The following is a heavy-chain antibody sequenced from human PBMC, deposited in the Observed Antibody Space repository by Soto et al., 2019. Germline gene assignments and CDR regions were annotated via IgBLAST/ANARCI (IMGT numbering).Heavy chain of an antibody. CDR3: FGVLAATLDY. CDR2: INHSGST. V-gene: IGHV4-34*01. J-gene: IGHJ4*01. Sequence: SETLSLTCAVYGGSFSGYDWSWIRQPPGKGLEWIGEINHSGSTNYNPSLKSRVTISVDTSKNQLSLNLSSVTAADTAVYYCFGVLAATLDYWGQGTLVTVS. D-gene: IGHD2-21*02. CDR1: GGSFSGYD.